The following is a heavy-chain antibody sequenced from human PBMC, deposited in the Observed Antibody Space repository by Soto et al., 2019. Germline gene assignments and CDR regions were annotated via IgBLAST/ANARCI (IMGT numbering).Heavy chain of an antibody. Sequence: SEALSLTCTVSGGSISSSSYYWGWIRQPPGKGLEWIGSIYYSGSTYYNPSLKSRVTISVDTSKNQFSLKLSSVTAADTAVYSCARRYSGYDSGAYYYYGMDVWGQGTTVTVSS. CDR3: ARRYSGYDSGAYYYYGMDV. CDR1: GGSISSSSYY. J-gene: IGHJ6*02. V-gene: IGHV4-39*01. CDR2: IYYSGST. D-gene: IGHD5-12*01.